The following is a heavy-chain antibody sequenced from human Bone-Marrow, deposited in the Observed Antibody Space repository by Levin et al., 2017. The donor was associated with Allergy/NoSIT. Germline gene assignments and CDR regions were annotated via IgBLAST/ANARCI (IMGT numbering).Heavy chain of an antibody. J-gene: IGHJ5*02. D-gene: IGHD5-12*01. CDR2: ITWDGGDT. CDR1: GFTFGDYT. Sequence: SCAASGFTFGDYTMHWVRQTPGKGLEWVSLITWDGGDTYYADSVKGRFTISRDNSKNSLYLQMNSLRSEDSALYYCAKAYSGYDWWFDPWGQGTLVTVSS. CDR3: AKAYSGYDWWFDP. V-gene: IGHV3-43*01.